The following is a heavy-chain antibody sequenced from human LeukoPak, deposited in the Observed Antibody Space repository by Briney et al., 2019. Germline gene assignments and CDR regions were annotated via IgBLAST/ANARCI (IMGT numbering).Heavy chain of an antibody. J-gene: IGHJ4*02. CDR1: GFTFSSYW. CDR3: ARDTGLAHFDY. CDR2: IKQDGSEK. V-gene: IGHV3-7*03. Sequence: GGSLRLSCAASGFTFSSYWMSWVRQAPGKGLEWVANIKQDGSEKYYVDSVKGRFTISRDNAKNSLYLQMNSLRAEDSAVYYCARDTGLAHFDYWGQGTLVTVSS. D-gene: IGHD6-19*01.